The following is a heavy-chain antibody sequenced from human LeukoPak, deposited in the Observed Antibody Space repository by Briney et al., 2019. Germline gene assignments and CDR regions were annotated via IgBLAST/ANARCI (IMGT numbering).Heavy chain of an antibody. V-gene: IGHV3-74*01. CDR2: INSDGSST. Sequence: GGSLRLSCEASGFTFSSYWMSWVRQAPGKGLVWVSTINSDGSSTTYADSVKGRFTISRDNAKNTLYLQMNSLRVEDTVVYYCARGPPWYFDLWGRGTLVTVSS. CDR3: ARGPPWYFDL. J-gene: IGHJ2*01. D-gene: IGHD6-25*01. CDR1: GFTFSSYW.